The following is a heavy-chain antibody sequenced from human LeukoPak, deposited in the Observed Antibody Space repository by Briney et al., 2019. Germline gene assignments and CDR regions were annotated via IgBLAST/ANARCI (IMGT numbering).Heavy chain of an antibody. D-gene: IGHD5-18*01. CDR3: ARQWGYSYGYFDY. Sequence: ASVKVSCKASGYRFTSYSISWVRQAPGQGLEWVGWISSYNGKTNYGKNVQGRVTMTTDTSTSTAYMELRSLRSDDTAVYYCARQWGYSYGYFDYWGQGTLVTVSS. V-gene: IGHV1-18*01. CDR1: GYRFTSYS. CDR2: ISSYNGKT. J-gene: IGHJ4*02.